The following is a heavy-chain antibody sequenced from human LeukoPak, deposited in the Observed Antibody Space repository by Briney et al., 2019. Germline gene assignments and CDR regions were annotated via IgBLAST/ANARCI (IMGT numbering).Heavy chain of an antibody. CDR2: IRSGGSIT. CDR1: GFTFSSYS. D-gene: IGHD3-3*01. CDR3: VRVIWSGYYQIDY. V-gene: IGHV3-48*01. Sequence: GGSLRLSCAASGFTFSSYSMNWVRQAPGKGLEWVSYIRSGGSITRYADYVKGRFTISRDNAKNSLYLQMNSLRAEDTAVYYCVRVIWSGYYQIDYWGQGTLVTVSS. J-gene: IGHJ4*02.